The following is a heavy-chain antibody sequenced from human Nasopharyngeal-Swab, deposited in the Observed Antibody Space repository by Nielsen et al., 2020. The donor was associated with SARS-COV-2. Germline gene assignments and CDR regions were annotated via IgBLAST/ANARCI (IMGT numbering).Heavy chain of an antibody. CDR3: AKDKPHDYGDYVDAFDI. CDR2: INSDGSST. J-gene: IGHJ3*02. V-gene: IGHV3-74*01. Sequence: WIRQPPGKGLVWVSRINSDGSSTSYADSVKGRFTISRDNAKNTLYLQMNSLRAEDTAVYYCAKDKPHDYGDYVDAFDIWGQGAMVTVSS. D-gene: IGHD4-17*01.